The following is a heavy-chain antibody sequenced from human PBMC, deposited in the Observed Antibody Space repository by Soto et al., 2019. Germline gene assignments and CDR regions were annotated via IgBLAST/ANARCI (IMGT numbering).Heavy chain of an antibody. CDR1: GFSLSTSGVG. Sequence: QITLKESGPTLVKPTQTLTLTCTFSGFSLSTSGVGVGWIRQPPGKALEWLALIYWDDDKRYSPSLKSRLTITKDTSKNQVVLTMTNMDPVDTATYYCAHSLIPNWGSRGAFDDWGQGTLVTVSS. J-gene: IGHJ4*02. CDR2: IYWDDDK. D-gene: IGHD7-27*01. V-gene: IGHV2-5*02. CDR3: AHSLIPNWGSRGAFDD.